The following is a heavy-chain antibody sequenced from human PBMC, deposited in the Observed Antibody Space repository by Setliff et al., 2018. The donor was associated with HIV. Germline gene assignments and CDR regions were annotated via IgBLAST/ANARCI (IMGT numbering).Heavy chain of an antibody. CDR1: GFTFSSYS. J-gene: IGHJ5*02. D-gene: IGHD6-19*01. CDR2: ISGSGSRV. CDR3: VPQGPGPGSGWWRNWFDP. Sequence: PGGSLRLSCAASGFTFSSYSMNWVRQSPGKGLEWVSYISGSGSRVDYADSVKGRFTVSRDNAKNSLFLQMNSLRVEDTAVYFCVPQGPGPGSGWWRNWFDPWGQGTLVTVSS. V-gene: IGHV3-48*04.